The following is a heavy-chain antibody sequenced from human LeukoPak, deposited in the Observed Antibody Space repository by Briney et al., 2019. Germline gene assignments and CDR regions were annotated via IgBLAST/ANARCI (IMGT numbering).Heavy chain of an antibody. CDR3: ARGFIAAAGSHDY. CDR2: INKDGSMK. CDR1: GFTFSNFW. Sequence: GGSLRLACAASGFTFSNFWMTWVRQAPGKGLEWVGNINKDGSMKYSVDSVKGRFTISRDNAKNSLYLQMNSLRAEDTAVYYCARGFIAAAGSHDYWGQGTLVTVSS. D-gene: IGHD6-13*01. V-gene: IGHV3-7*01. J-gene: IGHJ4*02.